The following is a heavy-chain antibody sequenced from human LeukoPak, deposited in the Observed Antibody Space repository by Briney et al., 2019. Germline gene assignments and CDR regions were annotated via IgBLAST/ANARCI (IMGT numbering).Heavy chain of an antibody. V-gene: IGHV3-30*18. CDR3: AKVYGGSYPY. Sequence: GGSLRLSCAASGFTFSSYGMHWVRQAPGKGLEWVAVISYDGSNKYYADSVKGRFTISRDNSKNTLYLQMNSLRAEDTAVYHCAKVYGGSYPYWGQGTMVTVSS. J-gene: IGHJ3*01. CDR2: ISYDGSNK. D-gene: IGHD1-26*01. CDR1: GFTFSSYG.